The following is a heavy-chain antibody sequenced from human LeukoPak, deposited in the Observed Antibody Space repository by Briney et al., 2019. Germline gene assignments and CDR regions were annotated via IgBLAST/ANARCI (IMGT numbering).Heavy chain of an antibody. CDR3: AADRSVHYFDY. CDR2: IVVGSDNT. D-gene: IGHD3-3*01. Sequence: SVKVSCKASGFTFTSSAVQWVRQARGQRLEWIGWIVVGSDNTTYAQKFQERVTITRDMSTSTAYMELSSLRSEDTAVYYCAADRSVHYFDYWGQGTLVTVSS. V-gene: IGHV1-58*01. J-gene: IGHJ4*02. CDR1: GFTFTSSA.